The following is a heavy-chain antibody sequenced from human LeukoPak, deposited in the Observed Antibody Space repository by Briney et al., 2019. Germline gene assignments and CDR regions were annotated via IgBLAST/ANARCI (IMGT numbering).Heavy chain of an antibody. V-gene: IGHV3-30*18. CDR2: ISYDGGNK. CDR3: AKDMGEGGEDY. D-gene: IGHD3-16*01. J-gene: IGHJ4*02. Sequence: PGRSLRLSCAASGFTFSSYGMHWVRQAPGKGLEWVAVISYDGGNKYYADSVKGRFTISRDNSKNTLYLQMNSLRAEDTAVYYCAKDMGEGGEDYWGQGTLVTVSS. CDR1: GFTFSSYG.